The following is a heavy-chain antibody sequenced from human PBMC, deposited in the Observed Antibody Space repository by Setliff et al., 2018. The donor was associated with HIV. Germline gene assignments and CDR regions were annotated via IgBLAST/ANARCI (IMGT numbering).Heavy chain of an antibody. CDR2: LYHAGST. CDR3: ARPVSKYFYGMDV. CDR1: GVSISSHY. V-gene: IGHV4-59*11. J-gene: IGHJ6*02. Sequence: KLPETLSLTCNVSGVSISSHYWSWIRQPPGKGLEWIGTLYHAGSTSYNSSLKSRVTISGDTSKNLFSLKVTSVTAADTAVYYCARPVSKYFYGMDVWGLGTTVTVSS.